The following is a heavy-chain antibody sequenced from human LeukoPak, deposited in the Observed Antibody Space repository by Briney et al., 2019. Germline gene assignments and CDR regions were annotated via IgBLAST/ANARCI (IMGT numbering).Heavy chain of an antibody. CDR1: GGSISSSSYY. V-gene: IGHV4-39*07. CDR2: IYHSGST. D-gene: IGHD6-19*01. J-gene: IGHJ5*02. CDR3: AKGAGPPWFDP. Sequence: SETLSLTCTVSGGSISSSSYYWGWIRQPPGKGLEWIGSIYHSGSTYYNPSLKSRVTISVDTSKTQFSLKLSSVTAADTAVYYCAKGAGPPWFDPWGQGILVTVSS.